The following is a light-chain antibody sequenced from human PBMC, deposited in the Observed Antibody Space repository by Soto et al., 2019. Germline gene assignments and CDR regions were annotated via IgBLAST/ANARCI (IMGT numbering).Light chain of an antibody. Sequence: DIQMTQSPSTLSGSVGDRVTITCRASQTISSWLAWYQQKPGKAPKLLIYKASTLKSGVPSRFSGSGSGTEFTLTISSLQPDDFATYYCQHYNSSITFGQGTRLEIK. J-gene: IGKJ5*01. V-gene: IGKV1-5*03. CDR1: QTISSW. CDR3: QHYNSSIT. CDR2: KAS.